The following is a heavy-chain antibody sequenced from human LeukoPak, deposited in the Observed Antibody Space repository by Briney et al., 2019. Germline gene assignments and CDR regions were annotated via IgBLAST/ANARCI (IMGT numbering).Heavy chain of an antibody. CDR3: ARGSIAVAGTAFDY. CDR1: GFTFSSYA. Sequence: PGGSLRLSCAASGFTFSSYAMHWVRQALGKGLEWVAVISYDGSNKYYADSVKGRFTISRDNSKNTLYLQMNSLRAEDTAVYYCARGSIAVAGTAFDYWGQGTLVTVSS. CDR2: ISYDGSNK. D-gene: IGHD6-19*01. J-gene: IGHJ4*02. V-gene: IGHV3-30-3*01.